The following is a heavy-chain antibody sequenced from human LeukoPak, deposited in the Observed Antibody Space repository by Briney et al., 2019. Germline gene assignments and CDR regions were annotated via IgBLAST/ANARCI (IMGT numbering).Heavy chain of an antibody. D-gene: IGHD6-13*01. J-gene: IGHJ4*02. Sequence: PGGSLRLSCAASGFTFSSYAMHWVRQAPGKGLEWVAVIWYDGSNKYYADSVKGRFTISRDNSKNTLYLQMNSLRAEDTAVYYCARYKSSFTAFDYWGQGTLVTVSS. V-gene: IGHV3-30*04. CDR2: IWYDGSNK. CDR3: ARYKSSFTAFDY. CDR1: GFTFSSYA.